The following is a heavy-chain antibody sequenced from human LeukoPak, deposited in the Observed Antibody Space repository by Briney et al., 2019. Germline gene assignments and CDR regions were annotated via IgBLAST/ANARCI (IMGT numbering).Heavy chain of an antibody. CDR3: AREQQLVLED. J-gene: IGHJ4*02. D-gene: IGHD6-13*01. CDR1: GGSISSSNC. V-gene: IGHV4-4*02. CDR2: IYHSGST. Sequence: SATLSLTRAVSGGSISSSNCWSWIRQPPGKGLLWIGEIYHSGSTNYNPSLKSRVTISVDKTKNQFSLKLNSVTAADTAVYYCAREQQLVLEDWGQGTLVTVSS.